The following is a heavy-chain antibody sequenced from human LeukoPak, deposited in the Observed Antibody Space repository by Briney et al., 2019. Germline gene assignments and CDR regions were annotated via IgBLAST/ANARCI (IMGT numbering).Heavy chain of an antibody. D-gene: IGHD6-13*01. CDR2: ISVYNGST. J-gene: IGHJ4*02. V-gene: IGHV1-18*01. CDR3: TRDHSSSCQLFDY. Sequence: GASVKVSCKSSGYIFTNFGISWVRQAPGQGLEWMGWISVYNGSTNFAQKLQGRATMTTDTSTTTAYMELRNLRSDDTAVYYCTRDHSSSCQLFDYWGQGTLVTVSS. CDR1: GYIFTNFG.